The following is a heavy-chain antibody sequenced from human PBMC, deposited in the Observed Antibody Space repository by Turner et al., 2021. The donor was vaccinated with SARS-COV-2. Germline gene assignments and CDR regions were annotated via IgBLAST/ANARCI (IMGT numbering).Heavy chain of an antibody. Sequence: QVQLQESGPGLVKPSQTLSLTCTVSGGSISSGRYYWSWIRQPAGKGLEWIGRIYTSGSTNYNPSLKSRVTISVDTSKNQFSLKLSSVTAADTAVYYCARDQGFLLEWEISYYYYMDVWGKGTTVTVSS. V-gene: IGHV4-61*02. D-gene: IGHD3-3*01. CDR3: ARDQGFLLEWEISYYYYMDV. J-gene: IGHJ6*03. CDR1: GGSISSGRYY. CDR2: IYTSGST.